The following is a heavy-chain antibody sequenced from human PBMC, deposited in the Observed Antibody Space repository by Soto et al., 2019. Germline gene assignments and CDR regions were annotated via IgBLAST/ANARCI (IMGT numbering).Heavy chain of an antibody. CDR3: AKDVLLWFGEENYFDY. CDR1: GFTFSSYA. CDR2: ISGSGGST. D-gene: IGHD3-10*01. V-gene: IGHV3-23*01. J-gene: IGHJ4*02. Sequence: GGSLRLSCAASGFTFSSYAMSWVRQAPGKGLEWVSAISGSGGSTYYADSVKGRFTISRDNSENTLYLQMNSLRAEDTAVYYCAKDVLLWFGEENYFDYWGQGTLVTVSS.